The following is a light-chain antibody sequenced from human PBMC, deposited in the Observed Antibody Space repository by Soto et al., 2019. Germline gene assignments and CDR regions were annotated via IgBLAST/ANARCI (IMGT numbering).Light chain of an antibody. CDR3: QQYGSSPWT. CDR1: QSAFSIY. CDR2: GAS. V-gene: IGKV3-20*01. Sequence: EIVLTQSPGTLSLSPGERATLSCRASQSAFSIYLAWFQQKPGQAPRLLIYGASSRATGIPDRFSGSGSATDFTLTISRLEPEDFALYYCQQYGSSPWTLGQGTKVEIK. J-gene: IGKJ1*01.